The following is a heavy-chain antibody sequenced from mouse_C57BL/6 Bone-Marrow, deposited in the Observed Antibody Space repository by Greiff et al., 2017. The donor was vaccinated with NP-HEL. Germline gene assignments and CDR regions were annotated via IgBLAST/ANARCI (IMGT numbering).Heavy chain of an antibody. Sequence: VQLQQSGPELVKPGASVKISCKASGYSFTSYYIHWVKQRPGQGLEWIGWIYPGSGNTKYNEKFKGKATLTADTSSSTAYMQLSSLTSEDSAVYYCARKLREGAMDYWGQGTSVTVSS. CDR2: IYPGSGNT. J-gene: IGHJ4*01. V-gene: IGHV1-66*01. CDR1: GYSFTSYY. CDR3: ARKLREGAMDY. D-gene: IGHD1-1*01.